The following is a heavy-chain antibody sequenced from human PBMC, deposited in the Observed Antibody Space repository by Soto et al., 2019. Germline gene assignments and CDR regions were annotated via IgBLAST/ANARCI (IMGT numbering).Heavy chain of an antibody. Sequence: HPVGSLRLSCAASGFTFSSYAMHWVRQAPGKGLEWVAVISYDGSNKYYADSVKGRFTISRDNSKNTLYLQMNSLRAEDTAVYYCARDSYGDYYYYGMDVWGQGTTVTVSS. D-gene: IGHD4-17*01. J-gene: IGHJ6*02. CDR2: ISYDGSNK. CDR1: GFTFSSYA. V-gene: IGHV3-30-3*01. CDR3: ARDSYGDYYYYGMDV.